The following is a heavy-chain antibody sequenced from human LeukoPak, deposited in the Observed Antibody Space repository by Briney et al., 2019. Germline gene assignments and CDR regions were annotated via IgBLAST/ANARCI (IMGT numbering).Heavy chain of an antibody. V-gene: IGHV3-33*06. D-gene: IGHD1-14*01. CDR2: IWYDGSNK. CDR3: AKDPNRLALGYYFDY. J-gene: IGHJ4*02. Sequence: GGSLRLSCAASGFTFRSYAMHWVRRAPGKGLEWVALIWYDGSNKYYADPVKGQFTISRDDSKNTLYLQRNSLRAEDTAVYYCAKDPNRLALGYYFDYWGQGTLVTVSS. CDR1: GFTFRSYA.